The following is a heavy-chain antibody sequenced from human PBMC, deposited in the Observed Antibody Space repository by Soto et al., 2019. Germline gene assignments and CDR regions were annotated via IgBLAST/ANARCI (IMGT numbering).Heavy chain of an antibody. CDR3: ASYPLTVTTLYH. CDR1: GFTFSSYW. V-gene: IGHV3-74*01. Sequence: GGSLRLSCAASGFTFSSYWMHWVRQAPGKGLVWVSRINSDGSSTSYADSVKGRFTISRDNAKNTLYLQMNSLRAEDTAVYYCASYPLTVTTLYHWGQGTLVTVSS. D-gene: IGHD4-17*01. CDR2: INSDGSST. J-gene: IGHJ5*02.